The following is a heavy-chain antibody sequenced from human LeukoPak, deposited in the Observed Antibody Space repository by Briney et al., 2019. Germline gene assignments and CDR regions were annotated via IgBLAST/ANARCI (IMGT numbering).Heavy chain of an antibody. Sequence: PGGSLRLSYAASGFTFSSHAMSWVRPAPGKGLEWVSAISGSGGNIYYADSVKGRFTISRDNSKNTLYLQMNGLRAEDTAVYYCAEASIATAGILDYWGQGTLVTVSS. CDR2: ISGSGGNI. J-gene: IGHJ4*02. V-gene: IGHV3-23*01. CDR1: GFTFSSHA. D-gene: IGHD6-13*01. CDR3: AEASIATAGILDY.